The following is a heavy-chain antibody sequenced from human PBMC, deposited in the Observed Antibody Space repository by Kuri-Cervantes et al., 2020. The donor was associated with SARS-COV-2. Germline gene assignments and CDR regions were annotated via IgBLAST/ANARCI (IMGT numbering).Heavy chain of an antibody. D-gene: IGHD2-2*01. CDR1: GYSFTSYW. Sequence: GGSLRLSCKGSGYSFTSYWIGWVRQMPGKGLEWMGIIYPGDSDTRYSPSFQGQVTISADKSISTAYLQWSSLKASETAMYYCARPSDYCSSTSCLDYWGQGTLVTVSS. V-gene: IGHV5-51*01. J-gene: IGHJ4*02. CDR2: IYPGDSDT. CDR3: ARPSDYCSSTSCLDY.